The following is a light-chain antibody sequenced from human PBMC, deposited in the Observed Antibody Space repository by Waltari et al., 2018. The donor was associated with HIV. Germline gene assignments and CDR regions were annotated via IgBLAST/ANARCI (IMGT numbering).Light chain of an antibody. Sequence: QSGLTQPPSVSGAPGQRVTISRTGSSPNIGAGYAVPWYQQIPGTAPKLLIYGNNNRPSGVPDRFSGSKSGTSASLAITGLQPEDEADYYCQSYDHSQRVVFGGGTKLTVL. CDR3: QSYDHSQRVV. CDR2: GNN. CDR1: SPNIGAGYA. J-gene: IGLJ2*01. V-gene: IGLV1-40*01.